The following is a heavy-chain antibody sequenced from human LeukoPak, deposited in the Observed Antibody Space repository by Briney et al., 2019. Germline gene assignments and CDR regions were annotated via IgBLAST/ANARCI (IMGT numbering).Heavy chain of an antibody. Sequence: GGSLRLSCAASGFTFSSYAMHWVHQAPGKGLEWVAVISYDGSNKYYADSVKGRFTISRDNSKNTLYLQMNSLRAEDTAVYYCARDMDYRPIGSYYYGYWGQGTLVTVSS. J-gene: IGHJ4*02. CDR2: ISYDGSNK. CDR3: ARDMDYRPIGSYYYGY. V-gene: IGHV3-30*04. CDR1: GFTFSSYA. D-gene: IGHD1-26*01.